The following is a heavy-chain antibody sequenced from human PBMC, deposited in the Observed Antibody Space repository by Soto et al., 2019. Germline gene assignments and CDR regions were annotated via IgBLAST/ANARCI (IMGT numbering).Heavy chain of an antibody. Sequence: QEQLVQAGAEVKKPGSSVRISCRASGGTFSNDAVSWVRQAPGQGLQWMGGIIPIFGTTNYAQKFQGRVTITADESTATAYMELRSVTSEDTAVYYCATGLRTGNYGMDVGGQGTAVTVAS. CDR2: IIPIFGTT. V-gene: IGHV1-69*01. D-gene: IGHD3-10*01. CDR3: ATGLRTGNYGMDV. J-gene: IGHJ6*02. CDR1: GGTFSNDA.